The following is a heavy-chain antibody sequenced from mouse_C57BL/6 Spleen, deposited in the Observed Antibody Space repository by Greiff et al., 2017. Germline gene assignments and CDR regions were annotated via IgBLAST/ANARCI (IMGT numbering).Heavy chain of an antibody. CDR3: AREGYYGTLAY. Sequence: EVKLMESGPGLVKPSQSLSLTCSVTGYSITSGYYWNWIRQFPGNKLEWMGYISYDGSTNYNPSLKNRISITRDTSNNQFFLQLNSVTTEDTATYYGAREGYYGTLAYWGQGTLVTVSA. V-gene: IGHV3-6*01. CDR1: GYSITSGYY. D-gene: IGHD2-1*01. CDR2: ISYDGST. J-gene: IGHJ3*01.